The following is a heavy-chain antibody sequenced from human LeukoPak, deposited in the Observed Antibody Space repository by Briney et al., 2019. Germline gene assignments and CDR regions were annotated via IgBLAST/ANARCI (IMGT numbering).Heavy chain of an antibody. D-gene: IGHD6-13*01. CDR2: IKSNI. J-gene: IGHJ4*02. Sequence: PGGSLRLSCSASGFTFSDYSLNWVRQAPGKGLKWVAYIKSNIYYADSVKGRFTISRDNAKNLLYLQMNSLTAEDTGVYYCARDDTSSWYQEYWGQGTLVTVSS. CDR1: GFTFSDYS. V-gene: IGHV3-69-1*01. CDR3: ARDDTSSWYQEY.